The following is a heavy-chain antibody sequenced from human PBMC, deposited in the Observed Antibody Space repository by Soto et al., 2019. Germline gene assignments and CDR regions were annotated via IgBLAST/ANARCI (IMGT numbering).Heavy chain of an antibody. CDR1: GFTFSSYA. Sequence: GGSLRLSCAASGFTFSSYAMHWVRQAPGKGLEWVAVISYDGSNKYYADSVKGRFTISRDNSKNTLYLQMNSLRAEDTAVYYCARDIPSYGSGRTLWYYYYGMDVWGQGTTVTVSS. CDR3: ARDIPSYGSGRTLWYYYYGMDV. J-gene: IGHJ6*02. CDR2: ISYDGSNK. V-gene: IGHV3-30-3*01. D-gene: IGHD3-10*01.